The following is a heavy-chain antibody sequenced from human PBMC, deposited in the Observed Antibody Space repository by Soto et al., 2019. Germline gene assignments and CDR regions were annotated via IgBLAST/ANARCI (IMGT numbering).Heavy chain of an antibody. V-gene: IGHV3-30-3*01. CDR1: GFTFSSYA. CDR2: ISYDGSNK. J-gene: IGHJ4*02. CDR3: VRVSSQAFMVRGGFDY. D-gene: IGHD3-10*01. Sequence: QVQLVESGGGVVQPGRSLRLSCAASGFTFSSYAMHWVRQAPGKGLEWVAVISYDGSNKYYADSVKGRFTISRDNSKNTLYLQMNSLRAEDTAVYYCVRVSSQAFMVRGGFDYWGQGTLVTVSS.